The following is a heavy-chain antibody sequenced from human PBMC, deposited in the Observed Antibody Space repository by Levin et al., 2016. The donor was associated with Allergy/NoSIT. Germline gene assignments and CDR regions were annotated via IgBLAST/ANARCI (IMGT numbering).Heavy chain of an antibody. Sequence: SETLSLTCIVSGGSIFSNNYYWGWIRQPPGKGLDLIASSFYDGRTYYNPSLKSRVTISVDTSKNQFSLRLGFVTAADTAVYYCARLPAVTDTFVFGGAYFDLWGRGTLVTVSS. CDR2: SFYDGRT. J-gene: IGHJ2*01. CDR1: GGSIFSNNYY. D-gene: IGHD4-11*01. V-gene: IGHV4-39*01. CDR3: ARLPAVTDTFVFGGAYFDL.